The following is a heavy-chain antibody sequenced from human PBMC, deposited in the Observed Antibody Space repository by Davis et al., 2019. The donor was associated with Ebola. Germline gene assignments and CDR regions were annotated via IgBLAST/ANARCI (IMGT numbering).Heavy chain of an antibody. CDR3: ARDRSGGYYYMDV. CDR1: GGSISSSNW. J-gene: IGHJ6*03. D-gene: IGHD1-26*01. Sequence: PSETLSLTCAVSGGSISSSNWWSWVRQPPGKGLEWIGEIYHSGSTNYNPSLKSRVTISVDKSKNQFSLKLSSVTAADTAVYYCARDRSGGYYYMDVWGKGTTVTVSS. CDR2: IYHSGST. V-gene: IGHV4-4*02.